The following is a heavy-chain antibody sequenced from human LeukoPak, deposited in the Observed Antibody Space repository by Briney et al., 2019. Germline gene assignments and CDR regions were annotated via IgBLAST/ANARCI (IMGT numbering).Heavy chain of an antibody. V-gene: IGHV3-21*01. CDR1: GFTFSSYS. D-gene: IGHD2-15*01. Sequence: GGSLRLSCAASGFTFSSYSMNWVRQAPGKGLEWVSSISGSSSYIYYADSVKGRFTISRDNAKNSLYLQMNSLRAEVTAVYYCARVAYCSGGSCLGDAFDIWGQGTMVTVSS. CDR3: ARVAYCSGGSCLGDAFDI. CDR2: ISGSSSYI. J-gene: IGHJ3*02.